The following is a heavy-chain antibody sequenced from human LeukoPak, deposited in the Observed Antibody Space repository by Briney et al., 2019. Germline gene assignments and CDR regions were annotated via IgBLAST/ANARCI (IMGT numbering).Heavy chain of an antibody. CDR3: AIFTYYYDSSGYTQLDAFDI. V-gene: IGHV1-18*01. CDR1: GYTFTSYG. J-gene: IGHJ3*02. CDR2: ISAYNGNT. D-gene: IGHD3-22*01. Sequence: ASVKVSCKASGYTFTSYGISWVRQAPGQGLEWMGWISAYNGNTNYAQKLQGRVTMTTDTSTSTAYMELRSLRSDDTAVYYCAIFTYYYDSSGYTQLDAFDIWGQGTMVTVSS.